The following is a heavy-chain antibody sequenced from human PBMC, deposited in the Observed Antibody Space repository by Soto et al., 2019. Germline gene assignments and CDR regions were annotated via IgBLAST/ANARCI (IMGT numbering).Heavy chain of an antibody. CDR3: ARGAAAAQSQPEYFQH. CDR1: WYTFTNYA. V-gene: IGHV1-3*01. D-gene: IGHD6-13*01. Sequence: GASGKVSCKASWYTFTNYALHWGRPAPGQRLEWMGWINAGNGNTKYSQKFQGRVTITRDTSASTAYMELSSLRSEDTAVYYCARGAAAAQSQPEYFQHWGQGTLVTVSS. CDR2: INAGNGNT. J-gene: IGHJ1*01.